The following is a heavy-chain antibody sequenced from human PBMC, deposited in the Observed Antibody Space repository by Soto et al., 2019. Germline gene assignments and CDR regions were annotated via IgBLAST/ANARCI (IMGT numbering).Heavy chain of an antibody. CDR2: VGGTGSDT. J-gene: IGHJ3*02. V-gene: IGHV3-23*01. CDR1: GFNFGNYA. CDR3: ANDFIPRNSIYDPFDI. D-gene: IGHD2-21*01. Sequence: EVQLLESGGGLVQPGGSLEISCGASGFNFGNYAMSWVRQAPGKGPEWVSSVGGTGSDTDYADSVRGRFTISRDNSKNTLYLHMNSLRAEDTAIYFCANDFIPRNSIYDPFDIWGQGTTVTVSS.